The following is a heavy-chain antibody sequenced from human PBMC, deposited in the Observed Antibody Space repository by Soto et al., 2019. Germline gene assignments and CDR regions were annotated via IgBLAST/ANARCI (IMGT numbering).Heavy chain of an antibody. CDR2: IYHSGST. J-gene: IGHJ6*02. CDR1: GGSISSGGYS. CDR3: ARGGTMVRGVSYYYYYGMDV. D-gene: IGHD3-10*01. Sequence: SETLSLTCAVSGGSISSGGYSWSWIRQPPGKGLEWIGYIYHSGSTYYNPSFKSRVTISVDRSKNQFSLKLSSVTAADTAVYYCARGGTMVRGVSYYYYYGMDVWGQGTTVTVSS. V-gene: IGHV4-30-2*01.